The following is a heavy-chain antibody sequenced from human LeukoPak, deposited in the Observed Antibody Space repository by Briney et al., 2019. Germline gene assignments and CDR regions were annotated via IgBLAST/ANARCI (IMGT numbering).Heavy chain of an antibody. Sequence: SVKVSCKASGYTFTSYYMHWVRQAPGQGLEWMGGIIPIFGTANYAQKFQGRVTITADESTSTAYMELSSLRSEDTAVYYCARKLLTNYYFDYWGQGTLVTVSS. CDR2: IIPIFGTA. CDR1: GYTFTSYY. V-gene: IGHV1-69*13. D-gene: IGHD1-26*01. J-gene: IGHJ4*02. CDR3: ARKLLTNYYFDY.